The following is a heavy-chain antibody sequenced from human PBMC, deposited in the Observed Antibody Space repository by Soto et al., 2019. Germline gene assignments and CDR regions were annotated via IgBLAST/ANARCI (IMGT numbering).Heavy chain of an antibody. D-gene: IGHD3-10*01. CDR2: LYDLDGT. CDR3: ATWHLREHAYDI. Sequence: GSLRLSCAAFGFTVSGKKYVAWVRQAPGKGLEWVSALYDLDGTYYADSVKGRFTTSSDSSRTTVYLQMNDLRPDDTAVYSCATWHLREHAYDIWGQGTTVTVSS. V-gene: IGHV3-53*01. CDR1: GFTVSGKKY. J-gene: IGHJ3*02.